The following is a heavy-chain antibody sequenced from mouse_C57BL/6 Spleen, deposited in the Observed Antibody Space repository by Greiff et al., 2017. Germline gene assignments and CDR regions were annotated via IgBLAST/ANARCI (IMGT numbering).Heavy chain of an antibody. V-gene: IGHV3-6*01. D-gene: IGHD2-5*01. Sequence: EESGPGLVKPSQSLSLTCSVTGYSITSGYYWNWIRQFPGNKLEWMGYISYDGSNNYNPSLKNRISITRDTSKNQFFLKLNSVTTEDTATYYCAREGSNYSLDYWGQGTTLTVSS. CDR2: ISYDGSN. J-gene: IGHJ2*01. CDR1: GYSITSGYY. CDR3: AREGSNYSLDY.